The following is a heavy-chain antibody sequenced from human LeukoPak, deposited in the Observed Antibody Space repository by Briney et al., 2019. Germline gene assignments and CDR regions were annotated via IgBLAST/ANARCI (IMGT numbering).Heavy chain of an antibody. CDR3: AREAGYDTGGYPRDY. J-gene: IGHJ4*02. CDR1: GFTFSNYA. D-gene: IGHD2-8*02. CDR2: IWYDGSNE. Sequence: GRALRLSCAASGFTFSNYAMHWVRQAPGKGLECVALIWYDGSNEFYADSVKGGFTISKDNSKNTLYIQMNSLRAEDTAIYYCAREAGYDTGGYPRDYWGQGTLVTVSS. V-gene: IGHV3-33*01.